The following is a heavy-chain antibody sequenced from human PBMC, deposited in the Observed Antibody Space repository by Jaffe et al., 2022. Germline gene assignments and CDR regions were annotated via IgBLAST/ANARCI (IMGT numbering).Heavy chain of an antibody. CDR1: GGSISSYY. CDR2: IYYSGST. Sequence: QVQLQESGPGLVKPSETLSLTCTVSGGSISSYYWSWIRQPPGKGLEWIGYIYYSGSTNYNPSLKSRVTISVDTSKNQFSLKLSSVTAADTAVYYCARSHYYGSGSYYGPDSYYMDVWGKGTTVTVSS. D-gene: IGHD3-10*01. V-gene: IGHV4-59*01. J-gene: IGHJ6*03. CDR3: ARSHYYGSGSYYGPDSYYMDV.